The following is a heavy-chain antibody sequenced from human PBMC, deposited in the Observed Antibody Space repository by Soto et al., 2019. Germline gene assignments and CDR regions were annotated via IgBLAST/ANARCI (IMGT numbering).Heavy chain of an antibody. CDR1: GFTFSDYY. CDR3: ARGYYDFWSGYYISPYGMDV. D-gene: IGHD3-3*01. Sequence: GGSLRLSCAVSGFTFSDYYMSWIRQAPGKGLEWVSYISSRGSSIYYADSVKGRFTISRDNAKNSLYLQMNGLRVEDTAVYYCARGYYDFWSGYYISPYGMDVWGQGTTVTVSS. J-gene: IGHJ6*02. CDR2: ISSRGSSI. V-gene: IGHV3-11*01.